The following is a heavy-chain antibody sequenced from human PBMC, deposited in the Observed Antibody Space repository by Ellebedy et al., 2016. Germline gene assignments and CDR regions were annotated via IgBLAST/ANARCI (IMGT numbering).Heavy chain of an antibody. CDR2: IRSSGRT. J-gene: IGHJ4*02. V-gene: IGHV4-34*01. CDR1: SGSFSGYY. Sequence: SETLSLXXAVYSGSFSGYYWSWIRQPPGKGLEWIGEIRSSGRTNHNPSLRSRVTISVDTSKTQFSLKLSSVTAADTAVYYCARGGFDYWGQGTLVTVSS. CDR3: ARGGFDY.